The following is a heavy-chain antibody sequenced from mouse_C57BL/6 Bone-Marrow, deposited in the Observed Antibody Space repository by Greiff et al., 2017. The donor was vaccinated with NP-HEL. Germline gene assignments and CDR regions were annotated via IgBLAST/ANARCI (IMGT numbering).Heavy chain of an antibody. CDR1: GYTFTSYG. D-gene: IGHD1-1*01. J-gene: IGHJ1*03. CDR3: AQYYGSSWYFDV. Sequence: QVQLQQSGAELVRPGASVKLSCKASGYTFTSYGISWVKQRTGQGLEWIGEIYPRSGNTYYNEKFKGKATLTADKSSSTAYMELRSLTSEDSAVYFCAQYYGSSWYFDVWGTGTTVTVSS. V-gene: IGHV1-81*01. CDR2: IYPRSGNT.